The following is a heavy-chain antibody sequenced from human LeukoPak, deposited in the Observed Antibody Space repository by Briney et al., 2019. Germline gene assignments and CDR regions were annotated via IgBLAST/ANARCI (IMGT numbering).Heavy chain of an antibody. Sequence: PGGSLRLSCAASEFTVSDYYMNWVRQAPGKGLEWVSLIYTDGSSNYAAPVKGRFTISRDRSKNTLYLQMNSLRVEDTAVYYCARAFSSYDFDYWGQGTLVTVSS. V-gene: IGHV3-53*01. CDR2: IYTDGSS. CDR3: ARAFSSYDFDY. D-gene: IGHD6-6*01. J-gene: IGHJ4*02. CDR1: EFTVSDYY.